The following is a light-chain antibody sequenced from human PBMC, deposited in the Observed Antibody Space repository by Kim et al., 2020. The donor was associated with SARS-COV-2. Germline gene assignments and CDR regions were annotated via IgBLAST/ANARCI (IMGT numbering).Light chain of an antibody. CDR2: YDS. CDR3: QMCDSTSDRVV. J-gene: IGLJ2*01. V-gene: IGLV3-21*04. Sequence: APGKTARRTCGGNNIGDKHVHWYQQKPGETPAVVIQYDSDRPSGSPERCSGSISRNTATLTISRVGGGEEADYNCQMCDSTSDRVVFGGGTKVTVL. CDR1: NIGDKH.